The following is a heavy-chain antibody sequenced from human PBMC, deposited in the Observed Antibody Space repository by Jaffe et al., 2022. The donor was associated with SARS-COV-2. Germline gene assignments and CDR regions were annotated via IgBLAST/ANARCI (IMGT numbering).Heavy chain of an antibody. J-gene: IGHJ4*02. V-gene: IGHV3-21*01. Sequence: EVQLVESGGGLVKPGGSLRLSCAASGFTFSSYSMNWVRQAPGKGLEWVSSISSSSSYIYYADSVKGRFTISRDNAKNSLYLQMNSLRAEDTAVYYCARDIGLYSSSWRERYYWGQGTLVTVSS. D-gene: IGHD6-13*01. CDR3: ARDIGLYSSSWRERYY. CDR2: ISSSSSYI. CDR1: GFTFSSYS.